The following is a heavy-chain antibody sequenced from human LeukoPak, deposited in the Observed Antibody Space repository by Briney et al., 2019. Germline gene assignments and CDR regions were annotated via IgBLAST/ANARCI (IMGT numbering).Heavy chain of an antibody. V-gene: IGHV3-66*01. CDR2: IYSGGSA. Sequence: GGSLRLSCAASGFTFSSYYMSWVRQAPGKGLEWVSGIYSGGSAYYAASVKGSFTISRENSTNTLSLQMNSRRAEDTDVYYCARVAVDYGDCPLLSYYFAYWGQGTLVTVSS. D-gene: IGHD4-17*01. CDR1: GFTFSSYY. J-gene: IGHJ4*02. CDR3: ARVAVDYGDCPLLSYYFAY.